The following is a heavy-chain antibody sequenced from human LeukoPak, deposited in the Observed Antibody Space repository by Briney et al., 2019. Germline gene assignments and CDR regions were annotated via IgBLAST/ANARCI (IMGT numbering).Heavy chain of an antibody. Sequence: PGGSLRLSCAASGFTFSGYEMNWVRQAPGKGLEWVSYISSSGSSIYYADSVKGRFTISRDNAKNSLYLQMNSLRAEDTAVYYCARDLSGWYDYWGQGTLVIVSS. D-gene: IGHD6-19*01. CDR3: ARDLSGWYDY. J-gene: IGHJ4*02. V-gene: IGHV3-48*03. CDR1: GFTFSGYE. CDR2: ISSSGSSI.